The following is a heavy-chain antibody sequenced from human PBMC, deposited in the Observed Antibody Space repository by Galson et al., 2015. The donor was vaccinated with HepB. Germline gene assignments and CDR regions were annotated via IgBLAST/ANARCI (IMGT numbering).Heavy chain of an antibody. V-gene: IGHV1-2*02. CDR1: GYTFNGYF. D-gene: IGHD3-22*01. Sequence: SVKVSCKASGYTFNGYFTHWVRQAPGQGLEWMGWIHPNTGGTNYAQRFQGRVTMTRDRSISTAYMDLSGLTSDDTAIYYCARVRIIEYEDSMDAFNIWGQATTVTVAS. CDR3: ARVRIIEYEDSMDAFNI. CDR2: IHPNTGGT. J-gene: IGHJ3*02.